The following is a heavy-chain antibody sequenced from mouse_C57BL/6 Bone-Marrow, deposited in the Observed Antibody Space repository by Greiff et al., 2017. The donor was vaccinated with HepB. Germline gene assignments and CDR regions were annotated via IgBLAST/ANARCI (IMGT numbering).Heavy chain of an antibody. CDR1: GYSIISGYY. CDR3: ATPPYYYGSSYLYWYFDV. CDR2: ISYDGSN. Sequence: VQLQQSGPGLVKPSQSLSLTCSVTGYSIISGYYWNWIRQFPGNKLEWMGYISYDGSNNYKPSLKNRISITRDTSKNQFFLKLNSVTTEDTATYYCATPPYYYGSSYLYWYFDVWGTGTTVTVSS. J-gene: IGHJ1*03. V-gene: IGHV3-6*01. D-gene: IGHD1-1*01.